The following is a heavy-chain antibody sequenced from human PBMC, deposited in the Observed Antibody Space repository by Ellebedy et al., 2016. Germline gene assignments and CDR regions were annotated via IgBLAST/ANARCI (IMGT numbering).Heavy chain of an antibody. CDR3: ARGYDRSGYYYYYGMDV. D-gene: IGHD3-22*01. Sequence: SETLSLTXAVHDGSLRGYFFSWIRQPPGKGLEWIGQINYDGVSNYNPSLKSRVTISLDTSHYQVSLKLTSVTVADTAVYYCARGYDRSGYYYYYGMDVWGQGTTVTVSS. CDR2: INYDGVS. V-gene: IGHV4-34*01. J-gene: IGHJ6*02. CDR1: DGSLRGYF.